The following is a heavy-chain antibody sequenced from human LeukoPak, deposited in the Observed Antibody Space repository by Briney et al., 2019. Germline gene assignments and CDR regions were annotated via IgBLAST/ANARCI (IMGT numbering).Heavy chain of an antibody. J-gene: IGHJ6*03. CDR3: ARGGRGSGYYRNYYYYYMDV. CDR2: IYTSGST. D-gene: IGHD3-3*01. CDR1: GGSISSYY. V-gene: IGHV4-4*09. Sequence: PSETLSLTCTVSGGSISSYYWSWIRQPPGKGLEWIGYIYTSGSTNYNPSLKSRVTISVDTSKNQFSLKLSPVTAADTAVYYCARGGRGSGYYRNYYYYYMDVWGKGTTVTVSS.